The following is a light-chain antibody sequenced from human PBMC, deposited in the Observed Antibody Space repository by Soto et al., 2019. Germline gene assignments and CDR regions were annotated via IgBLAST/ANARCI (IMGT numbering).Light chain of an antibody. V-gene: IGLV2-8*01. CDR2: EVS. Sequence: QSVLTQPPSASGSPGQSVTISCTGTSSDVGGYNYVSWCQQHPGKAPKLMIFEVSKRPSGVPDRFSGSKSGNTASLTVSGLQAEDEADYYCSSYAGSNNVLFGGGTKLTVL. J-gene: IGLJ2*01. CDR1: SSDVGGYNY. CDR3: SSYAGSNNVL.